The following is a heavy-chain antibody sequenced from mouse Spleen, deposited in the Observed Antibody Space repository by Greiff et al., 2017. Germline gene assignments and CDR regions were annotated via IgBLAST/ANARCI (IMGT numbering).Heavy chain of an antibody. CDR1: GFTFSSYA. Sequence: EVKVVESGGGLVKPGGSLKLSCAASGFTFSSYAMSWVRQTPEKRLEWVATISSGGSYTYYPDSVKGRFTISRDNAKNTLYLQMSSLRSEDTAMYYCARQGLFITTVVDAMDYWGQGTSVTVSS. V-gene: IGHV5-9-3*01. CDR3: ARQGLFITTVVDAMDY. CDR2: ISSGGSYT. J-gene: IGHJ4*01. D-gene: IGHD1-1*01.